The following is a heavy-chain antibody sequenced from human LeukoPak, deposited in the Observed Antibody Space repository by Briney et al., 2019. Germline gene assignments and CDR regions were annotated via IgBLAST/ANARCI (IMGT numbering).Heavy chain of an antibody. J-gene: IGHJ6*04. Sequence: GSSVKVSCKASGGTFSSYAISWVRQAPGQGLAWMGGILPNFDTANYAQKFQGRVTITAKKSESTTYMEQSKLRSEETDVYYWAGWSSGWPPPGYYYGMDVWGKGTTVTVSS. V-gene: IGHV1-69*06. D-gene: IGHD6-19*01. CDR1: GGTFSSYA. CDR3: AGWSSGWPPPGYYYGMDV. CDR2: ILPNFDTA.